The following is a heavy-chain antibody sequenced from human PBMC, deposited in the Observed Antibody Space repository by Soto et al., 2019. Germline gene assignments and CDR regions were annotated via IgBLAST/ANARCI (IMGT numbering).Heavy chain of an antibody. CDR1: GFTFSSYG. Sequence: GGSLRLSCAASGFTFSSYGMHWVRQAPGKGLEWVAVISYDGSNKYYADSVKGRFTISRDNSKNTLYLQMNSLRAEDTAVYYCAKDHCSSTSCYWFDYWGQGTLVTVSS. D-gene: IGHD2-2*01. V-gene: IGHV3-30*18. CDR3: AKDHCSSTSCYWFDY. J-gene: IGHJ4*02. CDR2: ISYDGSNK.